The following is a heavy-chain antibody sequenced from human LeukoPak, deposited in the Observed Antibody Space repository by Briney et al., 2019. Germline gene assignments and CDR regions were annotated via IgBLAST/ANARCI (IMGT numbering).Heavy chain of an antibody. CDR3: ARASGYSYGYGSGLSGFDP. V-gene: IGHV4-39*07. Sequence: SETLSFTCTVSGGSISTTNYYWGWIRQSPGKGLEWFGCVYYSGSTNHNPSLTSRVTISVDTSKNQFSLKLSSVTAADTAVYYCARASGYSYGYGSGLSGFDPWGQGTLVTVSS. J-gene: IGHJ5*02. CDR1: GGSISTTNYY. CDR2: VYYSGST. D-gene: IGHD5-18*01.